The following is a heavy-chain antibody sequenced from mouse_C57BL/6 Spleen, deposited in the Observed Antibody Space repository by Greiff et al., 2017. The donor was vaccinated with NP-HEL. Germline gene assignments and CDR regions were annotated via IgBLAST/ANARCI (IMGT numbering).Heavy chain of an antibody. CDR3: ARDPGYYAMDY. CDR2: SRNKANDYTT. V-gene: IGHV7-1*01. CDR1: GFTFSDFY. Sequence: EVKLMESGGGLVQSGRSLRLSCATSGFTFSDFYMEWVRQAPGKGLEWIAASRNKANDYTTEYSASVKGRFIVSRDTSQSILYLQMNALRAEDTAIYYCARDPGYYAMDYWGQGTSVTVSS. J-gene: IGHJ4*01.